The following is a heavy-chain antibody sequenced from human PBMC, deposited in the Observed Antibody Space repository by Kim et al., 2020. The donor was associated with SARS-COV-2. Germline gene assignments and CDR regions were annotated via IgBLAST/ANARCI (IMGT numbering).Heavy chain of an antibody. J-gene: IGHJ4*02. CDR3: ARDSLFGVVANFDY. V-gene: IGHV3-11*01. D-gene: IGHD3-3*01. Sequence: GGSLRLSCAASGFTFSDYYMSWIRQAPGKGLEWVSYISSSGSTIYYADSVKGRFTISRDNAKNSLYLQMNSLRAEDTAVYYCARDSLFGVVANFDYWGQGTLVTVSS. CDR2: ISSSGSTI. CDR1: GFTFSDYY.